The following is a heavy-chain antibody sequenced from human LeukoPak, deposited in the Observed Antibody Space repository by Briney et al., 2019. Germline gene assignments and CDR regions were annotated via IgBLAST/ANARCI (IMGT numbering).Heavy chain of an antibody. J-gene: IGHJ4*02. CDR1: GFTFSSCA. CDR3: ATPMVNYDILTRLDY. V-gene: IGHV3-23*01. D-gene: IGHD3-9*01. Sequence: GGSLRLSCAASGFTFSSCAMSWVRQAPGKGLEWVSAISGSGGSTYYADSVKGRFTISRDNSKNTLYLQMNSLRAEDTAVYYCATPMVNYDILTRLDYWGQGTLVTVSS. CDR2: ISGSGGST.